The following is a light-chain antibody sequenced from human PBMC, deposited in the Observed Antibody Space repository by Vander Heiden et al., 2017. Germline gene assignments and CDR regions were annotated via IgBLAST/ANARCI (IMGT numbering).Light chain of an antibody. Sequence: DIQMTQSPSSLSASVGDRVTITCRASQSISSYLNWYQQKPGKAPKLLIYAASSLQSGVPSRFSGSGSGTDFTLTIISLQPEDIATYYCHESDSTALTFGGGTKVEIK. CDR1: QSISSY. V-gene: IGKV1-39*01. J-gene: IGKJ4*01. CDR3: HESDSTALT. CDR2: AAS.